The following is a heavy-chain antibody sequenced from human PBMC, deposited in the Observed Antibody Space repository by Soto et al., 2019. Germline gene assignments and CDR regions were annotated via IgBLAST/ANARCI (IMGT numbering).Heavy chain of an antibody. CDR2: SIPIFGTA. D-gene: IGHD5-12*01. CDR3: ARGRGYSGDDHYYYYGMDV. J-gene: IGHJ6*02. CDR1: GGTFNNYP. Sequence: GASVKVSCKASGGTFNNYPITWVRQAPGEGLEWMGGSIPIFGTANYAQKFQGRVTISVDESTSTAYMELSSLRSEDTAVYYCARGRGYSGDDHYYYYGMDVWGQGTTVTVSS. V-gene: IGHV1-69*13.